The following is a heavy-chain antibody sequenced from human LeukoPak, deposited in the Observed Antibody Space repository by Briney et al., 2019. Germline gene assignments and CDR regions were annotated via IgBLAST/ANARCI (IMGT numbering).Heavy chain of an antibody. D-gene: IGHD3-3*01. CDR1: GGSFSGYY. Sequence: SETLSLTCAVYGGSFSGYYWSWVRQPPGQGLEWIGEINHSGSTNYNPSLKSRVTISVDTSKNQFSLKLSSVTAADTAVYYCARGPPYYDFWSGYKYYYFDYWGQGTLVTVSS. CDR2: INHSGST. CDR3: ARGPPYYDFWSGYKYYYFDY. J-gene: IGHJ4*02. V-gene: IGHV4-34*01.